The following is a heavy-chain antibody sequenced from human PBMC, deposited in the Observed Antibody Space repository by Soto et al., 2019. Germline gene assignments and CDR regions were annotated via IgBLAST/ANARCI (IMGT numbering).Heavy chain of an antibody. J-gene: IGHJ6*02. Sequence: PSETLSLTCTVSGGSISTTNYNWAWIRQPPGKRLEWIGNIHFSGSTYYNSSLKSRVTISVDTSKNQFSLKLRSVTAADTAVYYCARNAFQLPTYYYYYGMDVWGQGTTVTVSS. D-gene: IGHD2-2*01. V-gene: IGHV4-39*01. CDR2: IHFSGST. CDR3: ARNAFQLPTYYYYYGMDV. CDR1: GGSISTTNYN.